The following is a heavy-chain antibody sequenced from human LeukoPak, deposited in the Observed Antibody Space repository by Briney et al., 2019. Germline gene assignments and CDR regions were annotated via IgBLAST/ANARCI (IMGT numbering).Heavy chain of an antibody. CDR2: ISWNSGSI. CDR1: GFTFDDYA. D-gene: IGHD3-10*01. J-gene: IGHJ4*02. Sequence: PGGSLRLSCAASGFTFDDYAMHWVRQAPGKGLKWVSGISWNSGSIGYADSVKGRFTISRDNAKNSLYLQMNSLRAEDTALYYCAKAPYGSGSYPDYWGQGTLVTVSS. V-gene: IGHV3-9*01. CDR3: AKAPYGSGSYPDY.